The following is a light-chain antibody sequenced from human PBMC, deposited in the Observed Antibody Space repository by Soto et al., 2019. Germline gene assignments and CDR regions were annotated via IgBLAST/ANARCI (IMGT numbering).Light chain of an antibody. V-gene: IGLV2-23*02. Sequence: QSALTQPASVSGSPGQSITISCTGTSSDVGSYNLVSWYQQHPGKAPKLMIYEVSKRPSGVSNRVSGSKSGNTASLTISGLPAEDEADYSCCSYAGSSTFYVFGTGTKLTVL. CDR1: SSDVGSYNL. CDR2: EVS. CDR3: CSYAGSSTFYV. J-gene: IGLJ1*01.